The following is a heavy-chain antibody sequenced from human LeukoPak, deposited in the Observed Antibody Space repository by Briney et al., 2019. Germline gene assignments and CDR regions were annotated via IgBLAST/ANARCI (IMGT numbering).Heavy chain of an antibody. J-gene: IGHJ4*02. CDR1: GGSISSYY. V-gene: IGHV4-59*06. CDR3: ARELGLYYFDY. CDR2: IYYSGST. D-gene: IGHD1-7*01. Sequence: SETLSLTCTVSGGSISSYYWSWIRQHPGKGLEWIGYIYYSGSTYYNPSLKSRVTISVDTSKNQFSLKLSSVTAADTAVYYCARELGLYYFDYWGQGTLVTVSS.